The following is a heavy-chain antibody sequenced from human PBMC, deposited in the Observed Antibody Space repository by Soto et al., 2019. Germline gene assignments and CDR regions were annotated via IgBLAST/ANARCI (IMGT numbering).Heavy chain of an antibody. V-gene: IGHV4-34*01. CDR1: GGSFSGYY. J-gene: IGHJ5*02. CDR2: INHSGST. Sequence: SETLSLTCAVYGGSFSGYYWSWIRQSPGKGLEWIGEINHSGSTNFNPALKSRVTMSLDTSKNQFSLKLSSVTAAEKAVYYCASGGMVVAPADWFDTWGQGTTVTVSS. CDR3: ASGGMVVAPADWFDT. D-gene: IGHD2-15*01.